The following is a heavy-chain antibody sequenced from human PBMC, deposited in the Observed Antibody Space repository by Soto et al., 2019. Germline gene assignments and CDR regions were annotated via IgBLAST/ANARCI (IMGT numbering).Heavy chain of an antibody. D-gene: IGHD6-13*01. CDR2: TYYRSRWYN. J-gene: IGHJ6*02. Sequence: SQTLSLTCAISGDSVSSNIAAWNWIRQSPSRGLEWLGRTYYRSRWYNDYAVSVKSRISINRDTSKNQFSLQLNSVTPEDTAVYYCARELSSHNGMDVWGQGTPVTVSS. CDR1: GDSVSSNIAA. CDR3: ARELSSHNGMDV. V-gene: IGHV6-1*01.